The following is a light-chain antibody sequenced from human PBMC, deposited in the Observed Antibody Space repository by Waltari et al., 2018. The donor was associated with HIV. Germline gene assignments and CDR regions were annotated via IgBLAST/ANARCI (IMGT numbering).Light chain of an antibody. Sequence: DIVMTQSPNSLAVSLGERATINCRSSRTILFSSENRNCLAWYQQKPGQSPKLLIYWASTRASRVPDRFSGSGSGTNFSLTISSLQTDDVALYYCQQYYSLGPTFGGGTKVEIK. CDR1: RTILFSSENRNC. CDR2: WAS. J-gene: IGKJ4*01. V-gene: IGKV4-1*01. CDR3: QQYYSLGPT.